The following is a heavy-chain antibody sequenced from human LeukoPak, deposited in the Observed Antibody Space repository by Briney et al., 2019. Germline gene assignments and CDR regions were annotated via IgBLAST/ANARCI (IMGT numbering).Heavy chain of an antibody. CDR2: IIPIFGTA. D-gene: IGHD2-21*02. CDR1: GGTFSSYA. Sequence: ASVKVSCKASGGTFSSYAISWVRQAPGQGLEWMGGIIPIFGTANYAQKFQGRVTITADESTSTAYMELSSLRSEDTAVYYCASSGRAYCGGDCYDFDYWGQGTLVTVSS. CDR3: ASSGRAYCGGDCYDFDY. J-gene: IGHJ4*02. V-gene: IGHV1-69*13.